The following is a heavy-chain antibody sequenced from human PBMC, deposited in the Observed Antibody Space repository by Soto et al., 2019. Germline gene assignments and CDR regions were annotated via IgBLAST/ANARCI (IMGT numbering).Heavy chain of an antibody. D-gene: IGHD6-13*01. Sequence: SETLSLTCIVSGGSLSSYYWTWIRQPAGKGLEWIGRIYTTGTNYNPSLKSRVTMSVDTSKNQFSLKLSSVTAADTAMYYCAAYSSSLGTFDLWGQGTKVTVSS. CDR2: IYTTGT. CDR3: AAYSSSLGTFDL. V-gene: IGHV4-4*07. CDR1: GGSLSSYY. J-gene: IGHJ3*01.